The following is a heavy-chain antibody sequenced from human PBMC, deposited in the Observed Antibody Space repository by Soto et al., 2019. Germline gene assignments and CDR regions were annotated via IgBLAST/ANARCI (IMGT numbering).Heavy chain of an antibody. CDR2: INPSGGST. Sequence: VXSVKVSCKASGYTFTSYYMHWVRQAPGQGLEWMGIINPSGGSTSYAQKFQGRVTMTRDTSTSTVYMELSSLRSEDTAVYDCARVGWLQFPFDYWGQGTLVTVSS. CDR1: GYTFTSYY. CDR3: ARVGWLQFPFDY. V-gene: IGHV1-46*01. D-gene: IGHD5-12*01. J-gene: IGHJ4*02.